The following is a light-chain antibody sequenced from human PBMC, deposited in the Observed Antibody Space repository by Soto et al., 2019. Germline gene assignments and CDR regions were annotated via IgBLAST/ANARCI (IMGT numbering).Light chain of an antibody. V-gene: IGKV3-20*01. CDR2: AAS. CDR1: QSFSSSY. J-gene: IGKJ3*01. CDR3: QQYGSSPRIT. Sequence: EIVLTQSPGTLSLSPGERATLSCRASQSFSSSYLAWYQQKPGQAPRLLIYAASSRATGIPDRFSGSVSVTDFTLTISRLEPEDFAVYYCQQYGSSPRITFGPGTKVDIK.